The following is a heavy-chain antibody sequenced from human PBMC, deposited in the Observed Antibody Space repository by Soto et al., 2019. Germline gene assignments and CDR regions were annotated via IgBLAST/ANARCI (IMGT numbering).Heavy chain of an antibody. V-gene: IGHV4-31*03. J-gene: IGHJ3*01. CDR3: GRDPHELGRGAFDV. CDR2: IYYNGNT. D-gene: IGHD1-7*01. Sequence: QVQLQESGPGLVKPSQTLSLTCTVSGGSISSGDYYWNWIRQHPGKDLEWIGYIYYNGNTYYNPSLKSRVTISVDTSKNQFSLKLSSVTAADSAVYYCGRDPHELGRGAFDVWGQGTMVTVSS. CDR1: GGSISSGDYY.